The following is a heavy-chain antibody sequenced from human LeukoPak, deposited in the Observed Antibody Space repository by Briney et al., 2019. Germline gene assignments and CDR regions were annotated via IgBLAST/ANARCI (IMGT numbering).Heavy chain of an antibody. D-gene: IGHD5-24*01. CDR2: IYPADSDT. J-gene: IGHJ4*02. CDR3: ARQDGRALYYFDY. CDR1: GYSFTYYW. V-gene: IGHV5-51*01. Sequence: GESLKISCKGSGYSFTYYWIGWVRQMPGKGLEWMGIIYPADSDTRYSPSFQGQVTISADKSTGTAYLQWSSLKASDTAMYYCARQDGRALYYFDYWGQGTLVTVSS.